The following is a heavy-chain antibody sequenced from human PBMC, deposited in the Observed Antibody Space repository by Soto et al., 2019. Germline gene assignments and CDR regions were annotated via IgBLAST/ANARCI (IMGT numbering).Heavy chain of an antibody. Sequence: QVQLVQSGAEVKKPCSSVKVSCKASGGTFSSYSINWVRQTPGQVLEWMGEIIPIFGTANYAQKFQGRVTITADESTSTAYMELSSLRSEDTAVYYCARDGGRHSGGIDYWGQRTLVTVSS. CDR2: IIPIFGTA. CDR3: ARDGGRHSGGIDY. CDR1: GGTFSSYS. V-gene: IGHV1-69*01. D-gene: IGHD1-26*01. J-gene: IGHJ4*02.